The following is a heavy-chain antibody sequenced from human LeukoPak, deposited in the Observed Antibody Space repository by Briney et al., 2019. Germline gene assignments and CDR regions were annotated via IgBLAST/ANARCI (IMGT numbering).Heavy chain of an antibody. CDR2: IYSGGST. V-gene: IGHV3-66*02. CDR1: GFTVSSNY. CDR3: ARGPYSSSSWFDP. Sequence: GGSLRLSCAASGFTVSSNYMSWVRQAPGKGLEWVSVIYSGGSTYYADSVKARFTISRDNSKNTLYLQMNSLRAEDTAVYYCARGPYSSSSWFDPWGQGTLVTVSS. D-gene: IGHD6-6*01. J-gene: IGHJ5*02.